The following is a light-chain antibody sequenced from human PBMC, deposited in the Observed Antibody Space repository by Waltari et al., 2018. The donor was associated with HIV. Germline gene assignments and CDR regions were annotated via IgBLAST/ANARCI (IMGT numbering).Light chain of an antibody. CDR1: SSDVGNYNR. CDR3: SSYTSSSTFVV. Sequence: QSALTQPPSVSGSPGQSVTISCTGTSSDVGNYNRVSWYQQPPGSAPKLMIYEVSNRPSGVPRRFSGSKSGNTASLTISGLQAEDEADYYCSSYTSSSTFVVFGGGTKLTV. J-gene: IGLJ2*01. CDR2: EVS. V-gene: IGLV2-18*02.